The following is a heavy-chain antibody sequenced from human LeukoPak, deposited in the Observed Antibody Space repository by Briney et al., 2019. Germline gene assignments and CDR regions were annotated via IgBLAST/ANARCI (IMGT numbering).Heavy chain of an antibody. Sequence: SVKVSYKASGGTFSSCAISWVRQAPGQGLEWMGRIIPILGIANYAQKFQGRVTITADKSTSTAYMELSSLRSEDTAVYYCARTRIVVVPVALGGPYYYGMDVWGQGTTVTVSS. D-gene: IGHD2-2*01. J-gene: IGHJ6*02. CDR2: IIPILGIA. CDR3: ARTRIVVVPVALGGPYYYGMDV. CDR1: GGTFSSCA. V-gene: IGHV1-69*04.